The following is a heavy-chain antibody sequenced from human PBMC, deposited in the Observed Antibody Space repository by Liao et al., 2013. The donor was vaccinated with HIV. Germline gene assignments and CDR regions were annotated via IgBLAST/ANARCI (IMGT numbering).Heavy chain of an antibody. CDR1: GDSIIGYY. CDR2: IFYSGST. D-gene: IGHD2-15*01. J-gene: IGHJ4*02. Sequence: QVQLQESGPGLVKPSETLSLTCSVSGDSIIGYYWTWIRQPPGKGLEWIGYIFYSGSTKYNPSLKSRVSISVDTSKNQFSLHLSSVTAADTAVYYCARDRCSAASCYPDYWGQGALVTVSS. CDR3: ARDRCSAASCYPDY. V-gene: IGHV4-59*01.